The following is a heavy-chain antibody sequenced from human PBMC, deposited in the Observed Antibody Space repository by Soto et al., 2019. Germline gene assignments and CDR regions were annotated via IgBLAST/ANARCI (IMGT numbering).Heavy chain of an antibody. CDR3: ARRDTSGYYVAY. Sequence: QVQLQQWGAGLLKPSETLSLRCAVYGGSFRGHYWSWTRQPPGKGLDWIGDIDHSGSTNYNPSLKSRVVISVDTSKNQFSLKVISLTAADTAVYYCARRDTSGYYVAYWGHGNLVTVSS. V-gene: IGHV4-34*02. J-gene: IGHJ4*01. CDR2: IDHSGST. D-gene: IGHD3-22*01. CDR1: GGSFRGHY.